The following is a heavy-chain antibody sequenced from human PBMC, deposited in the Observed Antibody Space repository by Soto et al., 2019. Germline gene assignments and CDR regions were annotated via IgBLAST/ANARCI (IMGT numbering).Heavy chain of an antibody. CDR1: GFTFTSSA. CDR2: IVVGSGNT. D-gene: IGHD3-16*01. CDR3: AVIPFGADYYYYMDV. V-gene: IGHV1-58*02. J-gene: IGHJ6*03. Sequence: ASVKVSCKASGFTFTSSAMQWVRQARGQRLEWIGWIVVGSGNTNYAQKFQERVTITRDMSTSTAYMELSSLRSEDTAVYYCAVIPFGADYYYYMDVWGKGTTVTVSS.